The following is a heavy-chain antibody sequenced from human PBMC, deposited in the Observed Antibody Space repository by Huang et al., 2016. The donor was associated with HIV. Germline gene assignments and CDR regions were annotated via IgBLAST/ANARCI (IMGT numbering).Heavy chain of an antibody. J-gene: IGHJ4*02. CDR2: ITSGGDHR. V-gene: IGHV3-21*03. CDR3: ARSQWLDY. CDR1: GFNFNSYT. Sequence: EVQLVQSGGGLVKRGGSLGLSCAASGFNFNSYTMTGVRQGPGRGLECVSSITSGGDHRHYADSVKGRFTISRDSTKNSLSLQMNSLRAEDTAVYYCARSQWLDYWGQGTLVTVSS. D-gene: IGHD6-19*01.